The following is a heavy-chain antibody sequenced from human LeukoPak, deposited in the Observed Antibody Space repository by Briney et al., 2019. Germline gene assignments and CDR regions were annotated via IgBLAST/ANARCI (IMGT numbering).Heavy chain of an antibody. Sequence: ASVKVSCKTSGYTFNNYGISWVRQAPGQGLEWMGIINPSGGSTSYAQKFQGRVTMTRDTSTSTVYMELSSLRSEDTAVYYCASRWVSFDYWGQGTLVTVSS. J-gene: IGHJ4*02. CDR2: INPSGGST. CDR3: ASRWVSFDY. V-gene: IGHV1-46*02. CDR1: GYTFNNYG. D-gene: IGHD3-16*01.